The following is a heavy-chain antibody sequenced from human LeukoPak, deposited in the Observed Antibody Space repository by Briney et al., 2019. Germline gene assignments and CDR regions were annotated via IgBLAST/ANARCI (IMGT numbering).Heavy chain of an antibody. CDR3: ARGTPIVVVPAALYYFDY. D-gene: IGHD2-2*01. V-gene: IGHV3-21*01. CDR2: ISSSSSYI. CDR1: GFTFSSYS. Sequence: PGGSLRLSCAASGFTFSSYSMNWVRQAPGKGLEWVSSISSSSSYIYYADSVKGQFTISRDNAKNSLYLQMNSLRAEDTAVYYCARGTPIVVVPAALYYFDYWGQGTLVTVSS. J-gene: IGHJ4*02.